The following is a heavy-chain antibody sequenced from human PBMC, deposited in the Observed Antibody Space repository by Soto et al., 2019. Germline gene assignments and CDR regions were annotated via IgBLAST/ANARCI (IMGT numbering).Heavy chain of an antibody. CDR2: IYYSGST. D-gene: IGHD2-15*01. Sequence: SETLSLTCTVSGGSISSYYWSWIRQPPGKGLEWIGYIYYSGSTNYNPSLKSRVTISVDTSKNQFSLKLSSVTAADTAVYYCARHRPEDIVETNDAFDIWGQGTMVTVSS. J-gene: IGHJ3*02. CDR3: ARHRPEDIVETNDAFDI. CDR1: GGSISSYY. V-gene: IGHV4-59*08.